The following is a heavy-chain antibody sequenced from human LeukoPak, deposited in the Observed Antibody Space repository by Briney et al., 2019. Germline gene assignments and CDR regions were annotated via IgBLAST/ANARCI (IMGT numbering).Heavy chain of an antibody. V-gene: IGHV3-30*02. CDR3: ARDWQPNLMRGDAVDI. CDR2: LRYDGSKE. CDR1: GFTFSNYG. Sequence: PGGSLRLSCTASGFTFSNYGIHWVRQAPGKGLEGVTFLRYDGSKEYYAESVKGRFTVSRDNSRNTLSLQMSGLRSEDTAMYYCARDWQPNLMRGDAVDIWGQGTMVIVSS. D-gene: IGHD2-8*01. J-gene: IGHJ3*02.